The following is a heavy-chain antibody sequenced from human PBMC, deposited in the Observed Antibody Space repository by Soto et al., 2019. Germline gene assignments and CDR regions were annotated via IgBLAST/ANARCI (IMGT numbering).Heavy chain of an antibody. CDR2: TYRDSTT. V-gene: IGHV3-66*01. J-gene: IGHJ4*02. CDR1: GFSVSGNY. Sequence: EVQVVESGGGVVQPGGSLRLSCAASGFSVSGNYMNWVRQAPGMGLEWVSITYRDSTTDYAGSVKGRFTISRDNSRNTVDLQMNNLRIDDTAVYYCARLYFDRSGYQYYFDLWGQGTRVIVSS. D-gene: IGHD3-22*01. CDR3: ARLYFDRSGYQYYFDL.